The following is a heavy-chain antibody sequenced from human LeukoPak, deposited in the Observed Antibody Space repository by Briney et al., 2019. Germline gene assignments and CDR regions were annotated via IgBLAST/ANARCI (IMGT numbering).Heavy chain of an antibody. CDR2: MSYDGSYK. CDR3: ASGSYHEH. V-gene: IGHV3-30*15. J-gene: IGHJ4*02. CDR1: GFTFSTSA. Sequence: GGSLRLSCAASGFTFSTSAMHWVCQAPGKGLEWVAVMSYDGSYKHYADSVKGRFTISRDNSRNTLSLQMSSLRAEDTAVYYCASGSYHEHWGQGTLVTVSS. D-gene: IGHD1-26*01.